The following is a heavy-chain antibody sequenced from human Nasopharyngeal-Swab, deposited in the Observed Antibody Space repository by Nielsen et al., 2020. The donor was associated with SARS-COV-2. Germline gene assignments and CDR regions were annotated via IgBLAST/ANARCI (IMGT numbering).Heavy chain of an antibody. V-gene: IGHV3-30*18. CDR3: AKDWGLTMIVVAYDAFDI. CDR2: ISYEGSNK. J-gene: IGHJ3*02. CDR1: GFNFNNFG. Sequence: GGSLRLSCEASGFNFNNFGMHWIRQAPGKGLEWVAVISYEGSNKYYTDSVKGRFTISRDNSKNTLYLQMNSLRADDTAVYYCAKDWGLTMIVVAYDAFDIWGHGTLVTVSS. D-gene: IGHD3-22*01.